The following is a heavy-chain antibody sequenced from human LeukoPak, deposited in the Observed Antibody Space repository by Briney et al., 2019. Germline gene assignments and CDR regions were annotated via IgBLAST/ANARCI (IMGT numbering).Heavy chain of an antibody. Sequence: SETLSLTCTVSGGSISSYYWTWIRQPPGKGLEWIGYIHYSGSTNYNPSLKSRVTISLDTSKNQFSLKLSSVTAADTAVYYCASQFLLPFDYWGRGTLVTVSS. J-gene: IGHJ4*02. D-gene: IGHD3-22*01. CDR3: ASQFLLPFDY. CDR1: GGSISSYY. V-gene: IGHV4-59*08. CDR2: IHYSGST.